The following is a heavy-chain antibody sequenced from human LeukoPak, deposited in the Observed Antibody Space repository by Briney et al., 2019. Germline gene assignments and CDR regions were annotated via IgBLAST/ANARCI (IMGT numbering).Heavy chain of an antibody. CDR2: ISGSGGNT. J-gene: IGHJ4*02. V-gene: IGHV3-23*01. Sequence: GGSLRLSCAASGFTFSSYAMSWVRQAPGKGLEWVSVISGSGGNTYYADSVKGRFTISRDNSKNTLYLQMNSLRAEDTAIYYCAKDGKGAPVAGTGYFDYWGQGTLVTVPS. D-gene: IGHD6-19*01. CDR3: AKDGKGAPVAGTGYFDY. CDR1: GFTFSSYA.